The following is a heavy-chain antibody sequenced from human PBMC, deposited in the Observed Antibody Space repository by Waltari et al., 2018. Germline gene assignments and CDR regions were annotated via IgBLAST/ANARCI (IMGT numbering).Heavy chain of an antibody. D-gene: IGHD1-26*01. Sequence: QVQLQESGPGLVKPSETLSLTCTVSGGSISSYYWSWIRQPPGKGLEWIGYIYYSGSTNYTPSLKSRVTISVDTSKNQFSLKLSSVTAADTAVYYCARDGGGSYSRANYYFDYWGQGTLVTVSS. CDR2: IYYSGST. J-gene: IGHJ4*02. CDR1: GGSISSYY. CDR3: ARDGGGSYSRANYYFDY. V-gene: IGHV4-59*01.